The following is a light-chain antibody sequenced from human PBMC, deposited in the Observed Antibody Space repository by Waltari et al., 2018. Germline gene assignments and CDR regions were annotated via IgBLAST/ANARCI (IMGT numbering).Light chain of an antibody. CDR3: QQYDSYPVT. Sequence: DIQMTQSPATLSASVGDRVIITCRASQSIRNWMAWYQQKPGKAPKFMIHKASILENWVPSRFSGDVSGTEFTLTISSLQPDDSATYYCQQYDSYPVTFGGGTKVEIK. CDR1: QSIRNW. J-gene: IGKJ4*01. CDR2: KAS. V-gene: IGKV1-5*03.